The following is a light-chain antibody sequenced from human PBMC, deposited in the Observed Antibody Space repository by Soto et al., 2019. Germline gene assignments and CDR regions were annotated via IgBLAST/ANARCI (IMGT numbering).Light chain of an antibody. CDR3: QTWGTGTWV. CDR1: SGHSSYA. Sequence: QTVVTQSPSASASLGASVRLTCTLSSGHSSYAIAWHQQQPEKGPRYLMKVDSDGSHIKGDGIPDRFSGSSSGAERYLTISSLQSEDEDDYYCQTWGTGTWVFGGGTKLTVL. J-gene: IGLJ3*02. V-gene: IGLV4-69*01. CDR2: VDSDGSH.